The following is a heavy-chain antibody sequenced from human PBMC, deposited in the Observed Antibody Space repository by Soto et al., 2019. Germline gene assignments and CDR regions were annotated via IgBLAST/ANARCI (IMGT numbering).Heavy chain of an antibody. CDR1: GYSFTSYW. J-gene: IGHJ4*02. CDR3: ARQIYESVRGPNFPYHFAS. V-gene: IGHV5-10-1*01. D-gene: IGHD5-12*01. Sequence: PGESLKISGKGSGYSFTSYWISWVRQMPGKGLEWMWRIDPSPSYTNYSPSFQGHVTISADKSITTVFLQWSSLRASDTAIYYCARQIYESVRGPNFPYHFASWGRRTSVTLSS. CDR2: IDPSPSYT.